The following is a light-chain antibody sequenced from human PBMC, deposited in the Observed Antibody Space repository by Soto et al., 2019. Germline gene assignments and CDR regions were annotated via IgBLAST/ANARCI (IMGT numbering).Light chain of an antibody. CDR1: KNDIGVYDF. J-gene: IGLJ1*01. CDR2: EVV. Sequence: QSALTQPPSASGSPGQSVTISCTGTKNDIGVYDFVSWYQHHPGKATRLIIYEVVQLPSGVPDRFSGSKSGNTASLTVSGLQAADEDDYFCKSYAGSNTYVFGSGTKLTVL. CDR3: KSYAGSNTYV. V-gene: IGLV2-8*01.